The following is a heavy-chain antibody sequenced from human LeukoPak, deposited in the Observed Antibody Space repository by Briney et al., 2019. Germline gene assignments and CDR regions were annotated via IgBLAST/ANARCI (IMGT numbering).Heavy chain of an antibody. CDR3: AKVRGVGATYFDY. CDR2: ISGSGGST. D-gene: IGHD1-26*01. J-gene: IGHJ4*02. Sequence: GGSLRLSCAASGFTFSSYAMSWVRQAPGKGLEWVSAISGSGGSTYYADSVKGRFTISRDNSKNSLYLQMNTLRAEDTAVYYCAKVRGVGATYFDYWGQGTLVTVSS. CDR1: GFTFSSYA. V-gene: IGHV3-23*01.